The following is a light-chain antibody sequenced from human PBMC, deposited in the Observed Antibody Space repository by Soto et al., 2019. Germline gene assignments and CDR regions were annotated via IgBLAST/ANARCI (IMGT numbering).Light chain of an antibody. Sequence: IVLTQSPGTPSLSPGERSTLSCRASQSVSSSYLAWYQQKPGQAPRLLIYGASSRATGVPDSFSGSVSGTDFTLTIGRLEPEDFAVYYCQQYGSSGTFGQGT. CDR2: GAS. CDR3: QQYGSSGT. J-gene: IGKJ1*01. CDR1: QSVSSSY. V-gene: IGKV3-20*01.